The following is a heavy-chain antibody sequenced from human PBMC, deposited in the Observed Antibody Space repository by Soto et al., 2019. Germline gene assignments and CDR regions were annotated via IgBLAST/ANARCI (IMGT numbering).Heavy chain of an antibody. CDR2: IYYSGST. J-gene: IGHJ6*03. CDR3: ARQTCSSTSCYIYYYYMDV. D-gene: IGHD2-2*02. V-gene: IGHV4-39*01. CDR1: CGSISSSSYY. Sequence: SETLSLTCTVSCGSISSSSYYWGWIRQPPGKGLEWIGSIYYSGSTYYNPSLKSRVTISVDTSKNQFSLKLSSVTAADTAVYYCARQTCSSTSCYIYYYYMDVWGKGTTVTVSS.